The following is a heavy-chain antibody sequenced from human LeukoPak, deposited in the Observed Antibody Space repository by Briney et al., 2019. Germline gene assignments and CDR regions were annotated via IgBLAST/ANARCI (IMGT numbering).Heavy chain of an antibody. CDR1: GGSISSGSYY. Sequence: SETLSLTCTVSGGSISSGSYYWSWIRQPPGKGLEWIGYIYYSGSTNYNPSLKSRVTISVDTSKNQFSLKLSSVTAADTAVYYCARRIAVAAMNWFDPWGQGTLVTVSS. CDR3: ARRIAVAAMNWFDP. D-gene: IGHD6-19*01. CDR2: IYYSGST. J-gene: IGHJ5*02. V-gene: IGHV4-61*01.